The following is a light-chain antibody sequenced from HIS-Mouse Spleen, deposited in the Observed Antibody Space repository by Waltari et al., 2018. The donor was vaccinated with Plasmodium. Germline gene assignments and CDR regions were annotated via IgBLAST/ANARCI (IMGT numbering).Light chain of an antibody. CDR2: KAS. CDR3: QQYNSYSGT. Sequence: DNQMTQSPSTLSASVGDRVTITCRASQSISSWLAWYQQKPGKAPKLLIYKASSLESGVPSRFSGSGSGTECTLTISSLQPDDFATYYCQQYNSYSGTFGQGTKLEIK. CDR1: QSISSW. V-gene: IGKV1-5*03. J-gene: IGKJ2*01.